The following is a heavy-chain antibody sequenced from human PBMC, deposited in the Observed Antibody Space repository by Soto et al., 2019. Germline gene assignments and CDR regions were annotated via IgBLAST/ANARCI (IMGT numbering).Heavy chain of an antibody. J-gene: IGHJ3*02. Sequence: SETLSLTCTVSGGSISSYYWSWIRQPPGKGLEWIGYIYYSGSTNYNPSLKSRVTISVDTSKNQFSLKLSSATAADTAVYYCARVSGYRRAFDIWGQGTMVTVSS. CDR2: IYYSGST. CDR3: ARVSGYRRAFDI. CDR1: GGSISSYY. D-gene: IGHD5-12*01. V-gene: IGHV4-59*01.